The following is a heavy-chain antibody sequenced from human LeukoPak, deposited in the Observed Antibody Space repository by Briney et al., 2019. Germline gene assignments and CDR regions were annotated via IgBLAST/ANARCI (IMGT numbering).Heavy chain of an antibody. CDR3: ARDGAAAVIDY. J-gene: IGHJ4*02. CDR1: GFSFSDSW. D-gene: IGHD6-13*01. CDR2: IKEDESQE. V-gene: IGHV3-7*01. Sequence: PGGSLRLSCAASGFSFSDSWMSWVRQAPGKGPEWVANIKEDESQEHYADSVKGRFTISRDNTKNTLYLQMNSLRAEDSAVYYCARDGAAAVIDYWGQGTLVTVSS.